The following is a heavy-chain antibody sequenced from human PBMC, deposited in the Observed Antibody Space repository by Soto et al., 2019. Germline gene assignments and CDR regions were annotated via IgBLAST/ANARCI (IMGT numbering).Heavy chain of an antibody. CDR3: ARGRITIFGVATSPYDY. CDR1: GGTFSSYA. Sequence: SVKASCKASGGTFSSYAISWVRQAPGQGLEWMGGIIPIFGTANYAQKFQGRVTITADESTSTAYMELSSLRSEDTAVYYCARGRITIFGVATSPYDYWGQGSLVTVSS. D-gene: IGHD3-3*01. V-gene: IGHV1-69*13. CDR2: IIPIFGTA. J-gene: IGHJ4*02.